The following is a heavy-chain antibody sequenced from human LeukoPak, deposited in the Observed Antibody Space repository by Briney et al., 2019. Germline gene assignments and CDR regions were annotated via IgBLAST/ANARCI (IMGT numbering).Heavy chain of an antibody. Sequence: PSETLSLTCTVSGASISSSSYCWGWVRQPPGKGLEWIATIFYTGSTYYNLSLKSRITISADTSKNQFSLKLSSVTAADTAVYYCARLLFGDKRFDYWGQGTLVTVSS. D-gene: IGHD3-10*02. CDR2: IFYTGST. CDR3: ARLLFGDKRFDY. V-gene: IGHV4-39*01. CDR1: GASISSSSYC. J-gene: IGHJ4*02.